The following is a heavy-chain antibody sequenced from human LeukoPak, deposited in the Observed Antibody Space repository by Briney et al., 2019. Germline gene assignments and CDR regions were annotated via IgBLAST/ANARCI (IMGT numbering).Heavy chain of an antibody. CDR2: INSDGSST. J-gene: IGHJ4*02. CDR3: ARCPKYYYDSNGYSDY. V-gene: IGHV3-74*01. Sequence: GGFLRLSCAASGFTFSSYWMHWVRQAPGKGLVWVSRINSDGSSTSYADSVKGRFTISRDNAKNTLYLQMNSLRAEDTAVYYCARCPKYYYDSNGYSDYWGQGTLVTVSS. CDR1: GFTFSSYW. D-gene: IGHD3-22*01.